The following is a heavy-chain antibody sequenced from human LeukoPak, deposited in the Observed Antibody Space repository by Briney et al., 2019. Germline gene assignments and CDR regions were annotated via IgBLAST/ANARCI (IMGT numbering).Heavy chain of an antibody. CDR1: GGSISSGGYY. V-gene: IGHV4-61*02. Sequence: TLSLTRTVSGGSISSGGYYWSWIRQPAGKGLEYLGRIYSTGSTNYNPSLRSRVTISVDTSKNHFSLKLSSVTAADTAVYYCARDQTYSGSGIYTYFDYWGQGILVTVSS. CDR3: ARDQTYSGSGIYTYFDY. D-gene: IGHD3-10*01. CDR2: IYSTGST. J-gene: IGHJ4*02.